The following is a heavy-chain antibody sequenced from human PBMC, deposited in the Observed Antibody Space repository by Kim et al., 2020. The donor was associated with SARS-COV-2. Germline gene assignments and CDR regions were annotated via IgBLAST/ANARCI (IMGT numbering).Heavy chain of an antibody. V-gene: IGHV3-33*06. D-gene: IGHD4-17*01. J-gene: IGHJ4*02. CDR2: IWYDGSNK. CDR1: GFTFSNYG. Sequence: GGSLRLSCAASGFTFSNYGMHWVRQAPGKGLEWVAVIWYDGSNKYYAESVKGRFTISRDNSKNTLYLQMNSLRAEDTAVYYCAKAPADGDYYYWGQGTLVTVSS. CDR3: AKAPADGDYYY.